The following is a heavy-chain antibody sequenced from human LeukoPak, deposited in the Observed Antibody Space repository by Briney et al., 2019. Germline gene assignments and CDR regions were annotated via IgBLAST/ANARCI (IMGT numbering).Heavy chain of an antibody. CDR2: IYSGGST. J-gene: IGHJ4*02. V-gene: IGHV3-53*01. D-gene: IGHD3-9*01. CDR3: ARALIGEIGFDY. Sequence: GGSLRLSCAASGFTVSSNYMSWARPPPGEGREWVSVIYSGGSTYYADSVKGRFTISRDNSKNTLYLQMNSLRAEDTAVYYCARALIGEIGFDYWGQGTLVTVSS. CDR1: GFTVSSNY.